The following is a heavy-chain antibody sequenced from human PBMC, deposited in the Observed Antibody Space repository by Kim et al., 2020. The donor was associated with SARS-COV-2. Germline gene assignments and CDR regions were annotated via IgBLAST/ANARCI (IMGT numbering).Heavy chain of an antibody. J-gene: IGHJ4*02. V-gene: IGHV3-23*01. CDR3: AKVDTGATRAFDY. Sequence: PDSVKGPFTISRDNSKDTLYLQMNSLRVEDTALYYCAKVDTGATRAFDYWGQGTLVTVSS. D-gene: IGHD4-17*01.